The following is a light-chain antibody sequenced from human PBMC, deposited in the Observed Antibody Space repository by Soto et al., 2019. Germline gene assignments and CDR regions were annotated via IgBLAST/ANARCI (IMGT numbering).Light chain of an antibody. CDR2: GAS. CDR1: QSASSSY. CDR3: QQYGSSPPYT. V-gene: IGKV3-20*01. J-gene: IGKJ2*01. Sequence: EIVLTHSPGTLSLSPGERATLSCRASQSASSSYLAWYQQKPGQAPRLLIYGASSRATGIPDRFSGSGSGTDFTLTISRLEPEDFAVYYCQQYGSSPPYTFGQGTKLEIK.